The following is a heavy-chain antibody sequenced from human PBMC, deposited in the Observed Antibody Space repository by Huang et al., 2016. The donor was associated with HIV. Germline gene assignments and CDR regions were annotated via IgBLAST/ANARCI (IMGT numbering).Heavy chain of an antibody. Sequence: QVHLQQWGAGLLKPSETLSLTCAVYGGSFSGYYWNWIRQSPGTGLEWIGQINHGGSTNDNPSRESRGTMSVDPAKKQFSLKVSAVSVADAAVYYWAREIMISFGGPFDPWGQGTLVIVSS. CDR2: INHGGST. CDR3: AREIMISFGGPFDP. V-gene: IGHV4-34*01. J-gene: IGHJ5*02. CDR1: GGSFSGYY. D-gene: IGHD3-16*01.